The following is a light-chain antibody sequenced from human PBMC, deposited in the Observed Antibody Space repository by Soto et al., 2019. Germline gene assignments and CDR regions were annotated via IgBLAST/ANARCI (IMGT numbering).Light chain of an antibody. V-gene: IGKV3-15*01. Sequence: EIGMTQSPVTLSVSPGERATLSCRASQGVSSNLAWYQQKPGQAPSLLIYDASTRATGIPARFSGSGSGTEFTLTISSLQSDDLAVYYCQQYNHWPQTFGQGTKVDIK. CDR1: QGVSSN. CDR2: DAS. CDR3: QQYNHWPQT. J-gene: IGKJ1*01.